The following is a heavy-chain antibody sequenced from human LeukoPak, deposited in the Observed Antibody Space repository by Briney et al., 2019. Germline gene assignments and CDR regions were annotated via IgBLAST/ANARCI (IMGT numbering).Heavy chain of an antibody. V-gene: IGHV1-8*01. CDR3: ARDVGYYGSGSYSY. D-gene: IGHD3-10*01. CDR1: GCTFTSYD. J-gene: IGHJ4*01. Sequence: ASVKVSCKASGCTFTSYDINWVRQATGQGLEWMGWMNPNSGNTGYAQKFQGRVTMTRNTSISTAYMELSSLRSEDTAVYYCARDVGYYGSGSYSYWGQGTLVTVSS. CDR2: MNPNSGNT.